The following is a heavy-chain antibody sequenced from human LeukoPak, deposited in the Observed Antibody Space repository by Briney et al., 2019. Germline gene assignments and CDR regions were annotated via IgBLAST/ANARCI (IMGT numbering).Heavy chain of an antibody. CDR3: ARDTLYCSSTSCYTSPYRYYYYYGMDV. Sequence: SLRLSCAASGFTFSSYSMNWVRQAPGKGLEWVAVISYDGSNKYYADSVKGRFTISRDNSKNTLYLQMNSLRAEDTAVYYCARDTLYCSSTSCYTSPYRYYYYYGMDVWGQGTTVTVSS. D-gene: IGHD2-2*02. CDR2: ISYDGSNK. CDR1: GFTFSSYS. V-gene: IGHV3-30*03. J-gene: IGHJ6*02.